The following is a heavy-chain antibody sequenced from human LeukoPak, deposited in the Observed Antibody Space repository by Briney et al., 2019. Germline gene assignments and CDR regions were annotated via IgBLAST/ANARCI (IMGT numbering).Heavy chain of an antibody. Sequence: GGSLRLSCAASGFTFSSCGMHWVRQAPGKGLEWVAVISYDGSNKYCADSVKGRFTISRDNSKNTLFLEMNSLRAEDTAVYYCAKALTSGWYLDAFNIWGQGTMVTVSS. CDR1: GFTFSSCG. V-gene: IGHV3-30*18. CDR2: ISYDGSNK. D-gene: IGHD6-19*01. CDR3: AKALTSGWYLDAFNI. J-gene: IGHJ3*02.